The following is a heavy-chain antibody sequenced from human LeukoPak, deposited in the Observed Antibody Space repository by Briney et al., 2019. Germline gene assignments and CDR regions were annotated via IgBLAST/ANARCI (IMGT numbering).Heavy chain of an antibody. V-gene: IGHV3-30*18. D-gene: IGHD2-2*01. CDR3: AKDLVYLGYCSSTSCYAYAIDI. CDR1: GFTFSSYG. CDR2: ISYDGSNK. J-gene: IGHJ3*02. Sequence: GGSLILSCAASGFTFSSYGMHWVRQAPGKGLEWVAVISYDGSNKYYADSVKGRFTISRDNSKNTLYLQMNGLRAEDTAVYYCAKDLVYLGYCSSTSCYAYAIDIWGQGTMVTVSS.